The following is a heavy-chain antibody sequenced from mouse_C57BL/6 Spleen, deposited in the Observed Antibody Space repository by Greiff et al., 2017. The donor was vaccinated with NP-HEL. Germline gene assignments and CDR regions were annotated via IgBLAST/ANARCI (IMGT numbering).Heavy chain of an antibody. Sequence: QVQLQQPGAELVMPGASVKLSCKASGYTFTSYWMHWVKQRPGQGLEWIGEIDPSDSYTNYNQKFKGKSTLTVDKSSSTAYMQLSSLTSEDSAVYYGARYYGSSAMDYWGQGTSVTVSS. J-gene: IGHJ4*01. CDR1: GYTFTSYW. CDR2: IDPSDSYT. V-gene: IGHV1-69*01. CDR3: ARYYGSSAMDY. D-gene: IGHD1-1*01.